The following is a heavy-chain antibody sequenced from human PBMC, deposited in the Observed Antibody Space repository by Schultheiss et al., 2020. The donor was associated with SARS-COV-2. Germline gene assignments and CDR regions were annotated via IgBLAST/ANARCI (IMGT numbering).Heavy chain of an antibody. CDR3: ARGPSSWYHYYYYYMDV. CDR1: GGSISSSSYY. Sequence: SETLSLTCTVSGGSISSSSYYWSWIRQPAGKGLEWIGEINHSGSTNYNPSLKSRVTISVDTSKNQFSLKLSSVTAADTAVYYCARGPSSWYHYYYYYMDVWGKGTTVTVSS. CDR2: INHSGST. J-gene: IGHJ6*03. D-gene: IGHD6-13*01. V-gene: IGHV4-61*10.